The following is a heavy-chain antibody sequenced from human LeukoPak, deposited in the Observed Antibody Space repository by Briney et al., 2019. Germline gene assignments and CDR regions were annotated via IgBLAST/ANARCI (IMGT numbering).Heavy chain of an antibody. Sequence: QPGGSLRLSCAASGFTFSSYAMHWVRQAPGKGLEWVAVISYDGSNKYYADSVKGRFTISRDNSKNTLYLQMNSLRAEDTAVYYCAREEYSSTLDYWGQGTLVTVSS. CDR3: AREEYSSTLDY. CDR1: GFTFSSYA. V-gene: IGHV3-30-3*01. CDR2: ISYDGSNK. J-gene: IGHJ4*02. D-gene: IGHD6-6*01.